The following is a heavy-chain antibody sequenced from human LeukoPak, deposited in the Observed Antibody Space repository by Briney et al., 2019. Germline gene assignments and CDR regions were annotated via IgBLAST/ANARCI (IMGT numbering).Heavy chain of an antibody. Sequence: GGSLRLSCAASGFTFSSYAMSWVRQAPGKGLEWVSAISGSGGSTYYADSVKGRFTISRDNSKNTLYLQMNSLRAEDAAVYYCAKGRIAARYHFDYWGQGTLVTVSS. CDR3: AKGRIAARYHFDY. CDR1: GFTFSSYA. J-gene: IGHJ4*02. D-gene: IGHD6-6*01. V-gene: IGHV3-23*01. CDR2: ISGSGGST.